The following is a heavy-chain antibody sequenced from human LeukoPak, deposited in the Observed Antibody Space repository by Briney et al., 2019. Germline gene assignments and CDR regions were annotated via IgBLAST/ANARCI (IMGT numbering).Heavy chain of an antibody. J-gene: IGHJ5*02. CDR1: GGTFSSYA. CDR2: IIPIFGTA. Sequence: ASVTVSFTASGGTFSSYAISWVRQAPGQGLEWMGGIIPIFGTANYAQKFQGRVTITADKSTSTANMELSSLSSEHTAVYHCARSDPRSDGYNNGFDPWAQGPRVTVSS. D-gene: IGHD5-24*01. V-gene: IGHV1-69*06. CDR3: ARSDPRSDGYNNGFDP.